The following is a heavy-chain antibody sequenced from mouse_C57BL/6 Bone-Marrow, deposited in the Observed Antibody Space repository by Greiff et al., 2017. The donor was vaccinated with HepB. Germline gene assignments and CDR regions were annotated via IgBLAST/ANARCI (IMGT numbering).Heavy chain of an antibody. D-gene: IGHD1-1*01. V-gene: IGHV1-81*01. CDR2: IYPRSGNT. CDR3: ARGDYYGSPY. Sequence: VQLQESGAELARPGASVKLSCKASGYTFTSYGISWVKQRPGQGLEWIGEIYPRSGNTYYNEKFKGKATLTADKSSSTAYMELRSLTSEDSAVYFCARGDYYGSPYWGQGTTLTVSS. J-gene: IGHJ2*01. CDR1: GYTFTSYG.